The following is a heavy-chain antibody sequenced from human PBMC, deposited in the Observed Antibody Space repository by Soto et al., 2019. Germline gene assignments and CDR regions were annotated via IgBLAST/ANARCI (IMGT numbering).Heavy chain of an antibody. V-gene: IGHV1-8*01. D-gene: IGHD2-15*01. Sequence: QVQLVQSGAEVRTPGASVKVSCKASGYTFTSYDINWVRQATGQGPEWVGWMNPDSGPTGYVPKFKGRVTMTRNTAISTAYMELSSLRAEDTAVYYCARSGGGSNVNFDYWGQGTLVTVSS. CDR1: GYTFTSYD. CDR2: MNPDSGPT. J-gene: IGHJ4*02. CDR3: ARSGGGSNVNFDY.